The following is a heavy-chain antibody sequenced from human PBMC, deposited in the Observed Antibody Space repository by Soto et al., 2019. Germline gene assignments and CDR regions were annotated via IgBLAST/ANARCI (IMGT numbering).Heavy chain of an antibody. CDR1: GFTLSSYN. D-gene: IGHD2-2*02. V-gene: IGHV3-21*01. CDR2: ISSRSDI. J-gene: IGHJ6*02. CDR3: AREYTAGPLAYGLDV. Sequence: GGSLRLSCVGSGFTLSSYNLNWVRQAPGKGLEWVSSISSRSDIYYADSVKGRFTISRDNAKNSVSLQMNSLRAEDTTVYYCAREYTAGPLAYGLDVWGQGTTVTVSS.